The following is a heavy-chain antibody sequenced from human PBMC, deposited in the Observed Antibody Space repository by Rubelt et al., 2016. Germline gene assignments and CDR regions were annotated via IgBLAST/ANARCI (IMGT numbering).Heavy chain of an antibody. CDR3: VGMFTSGWFFDY. D-gene: IGHD6-19*01. V-gene: IGHV3-64D*09. J-gene: IGHJ4*02. CDR1: GFTLSSHT. CDR2: ISSNGGST. Sequence: EVQLVESGGGLVQPGGSVRLSCSASGFTLSSHTMHWVRQAPGKGLEYVSGISSNGGSTNYADPVKGRFTISRDNSKNTLYLQMSSLRPDDTAVYYCVGMFTSGWFFDYWGQGTLVSVPS.